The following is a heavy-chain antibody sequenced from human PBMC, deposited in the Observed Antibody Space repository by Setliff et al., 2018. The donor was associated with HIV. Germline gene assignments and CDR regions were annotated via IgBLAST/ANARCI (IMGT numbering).Heavy chain of an antibody. J-gene: IGHJ4*02. Sequence: ASVKVSCKTSGYTFSRYAMHWVRQAPGQRLEWMGWINAGNGDTKYSQRFQDRVTITRDTSASTAYMELSSLRSEDTAVYYCARHAIVDTAGRGFDYWGQGTLVTVSS. D-gene: IGHD5-18*01. V-gene: IGHV1-3*01. CDR2: INAGNGDT. CDR1: GYTFSRYA. CDR3: ARHAIVDTAGRGFDY.